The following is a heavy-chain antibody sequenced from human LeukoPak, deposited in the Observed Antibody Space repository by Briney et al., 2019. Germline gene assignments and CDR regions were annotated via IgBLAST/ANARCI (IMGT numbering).Heavy chain of an antibody. CDR1: GGSISSGSYY. V-gene: IGHV4-61*02. Sequence: SQTLSLTCTVSGGSISSGSYYWSWIRQPAGEGLEWIGRIYTSGSTNYNPPLKSRVTISVDTSKNQFSLKLSSVTAADTAVYYCARGPIVLMVYAIPADWFDPWGQGTLVTVSS. J-gene: IGHJ5*02. CDR2: IYTSGST. CDR3: ARGPIVLMVYAIPADWFDP. D-gene: IGHD2-8*01.